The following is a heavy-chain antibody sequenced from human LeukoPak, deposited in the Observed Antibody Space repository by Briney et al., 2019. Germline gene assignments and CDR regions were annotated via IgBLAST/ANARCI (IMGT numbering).Heavy chain of an antibody. D-gene: IGHD2-15*01. Sequence: GASVKVSCKASGYTFTGYYMHWVRQAPGQGLEWMGRINPNSCVTNYAQKFHGRVTMTRYTSISTAYMELSRLRSDDTAVYYCAVVVVAANAFDYWGQGTLVTVSS. V-gene: IGHV1-2*06. J-gene: IGHJ4*02. CDR1: GYTFTGYY. CDR2: INPNSCVT. CDR3: AVVVVAANAFDY.